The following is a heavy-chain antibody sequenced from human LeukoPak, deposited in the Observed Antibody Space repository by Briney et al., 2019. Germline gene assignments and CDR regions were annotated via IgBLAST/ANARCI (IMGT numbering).Heavy chain of an antibody. CDR1: GGSISSSSYY. Sequence: SETLSLTCTVSGGSISSSSYYWGWIRQPPGKGLEWIGSIYYSGSTYYNPSLKSRVTISVDTSKNQFSLKLSSVTAADTAVYYCARHSADTYYYDSSGYLPPEFDYWGQGTLVTVSS. D-gene: IGHD3-22*01. J-gene: IGHJ4*02. CDR3: ARHSADTYYYDSSGYLPPEFDY. CDR2: IYYSGST. V-gene: IGHV4-39*01.